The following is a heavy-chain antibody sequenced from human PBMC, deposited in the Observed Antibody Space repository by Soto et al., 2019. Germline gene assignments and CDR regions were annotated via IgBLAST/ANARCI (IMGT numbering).Heavy chain of an antibody. D-gene: IGHD2-15*01. CDR1: GFTFSSYS. V-gene: IGHV3-21*01. Sequence: EVQLVESGGGLVKPGGSLRLSCAASGFTFSSYSMNWVRQAPGKGLEWVSSISSSSSYIYYADSVKGRFTISRDNAKNTLYLQMNSLRAEETAVYYCARECSGGSCYKYYYYYGMDVWGQGTTVTVSS. J-gene: IGHJ6*02. CDR3: ARECSGGSCYKYYYYYGMDV. CDR2: ISSSSSYI.